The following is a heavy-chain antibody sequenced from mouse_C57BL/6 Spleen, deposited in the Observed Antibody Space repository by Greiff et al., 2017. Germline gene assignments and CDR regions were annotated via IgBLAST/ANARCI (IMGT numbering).Heavy chain of an antibody. CDR3: ARSDYYGSRNLDY. V-gene: IGHV1-52*01. CDR1: GYTFTSYW. J-gene: IGHJ2*01. CDR2: IDPSDSET. Sequence: QVQLQQPGAELVRPGSSVKLSCKASGYTFTSYWMHWVKQRPIQGLEWIGNIDPSDSETHYNQKFKDKATLTVDKSSSTAYMQLSSLTSEDSAVYYCARSDYYGSRNLDYWGQGTTLTVSS. D-gene: IGHD1-1*01.